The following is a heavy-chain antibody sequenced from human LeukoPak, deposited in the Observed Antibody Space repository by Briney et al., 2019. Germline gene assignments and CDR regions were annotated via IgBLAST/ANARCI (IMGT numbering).Heavy chain of an antibody. J-gene: IGHJ6*03. CDR2: INPSGGST. Sequence: GASVKVSCKASGYTFTSYYMHWVRQAPGQGLEWMGIINPSGGSTSYAQKFQGRVTMTEDTSTDTAYMELSSLRSEDTAVYYCATLRGYDSSGWNALQPPYYMDVWGKGTTVTISS. CDR3: ATLRGYDSSGWNALQPPYYMDV. CDR1: GYTFTSYY. D-gene: IGHD6-19*01. V-gene: IGHV1-46*01.